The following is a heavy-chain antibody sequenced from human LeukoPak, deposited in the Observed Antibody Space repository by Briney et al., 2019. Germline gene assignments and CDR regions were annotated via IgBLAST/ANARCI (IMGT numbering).Heavy chain of an antibody. V-gene: IGHV4-59*01. Sequence: PSETLSLTCTVSGGSISSYYWSWIRQPPGKGLEWIGYIYYSGSTNYNPSLKSRVTISLDTSRTQFSLKLSSVTAADTAVYFCASQPGGVTNFFDYWGQGTLVTVSS. J-gene: IGHJ4*02. CDR1: GGSISSYY. CDR3: ASQPGGVTNFFDY. CDR2: IYYSGST. D-gene: IGHD2-21*02.